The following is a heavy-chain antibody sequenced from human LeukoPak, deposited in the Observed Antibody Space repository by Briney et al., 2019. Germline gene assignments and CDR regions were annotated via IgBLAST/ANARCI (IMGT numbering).Heavy chain of an antibody. D-gene: IGHD3-10*01. CDR3: ARIRSSRFDY. CDR1: GFTFSSYS. CDR2: ISSSSTTI. J-gene: IGHJ4*01. Sequence: GGSLRLSCAASGFTFSSYSMNWVRQAPGKGLEWVSYISSSSTTIYYAASVKGRFTISRDKARNSLYLQMNSLRAEDTPVYYCARIRSSRFDYWGHGTLVTVSS. V-gene: IGHV3-48*01.